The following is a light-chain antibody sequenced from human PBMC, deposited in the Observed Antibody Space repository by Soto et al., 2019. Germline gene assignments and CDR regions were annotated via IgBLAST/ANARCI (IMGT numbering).Light chain of an antibody. Sequence: DIQMTQSPSTLSASVGDTXXXXXXXSQRISAWLAWHQQKSGKAPKLLIYDVSALKRGVPPRFSGSGSGTEFTLTISSLQPEDFAVYFCQQYHNWPPITFGQGTRLEIK. V-gene: IGKV1-5*01. CDR1: QRISAW. J-gene: IGKJ5*01. CDR3: QQYHNWPPIT. CDR2: DVS.